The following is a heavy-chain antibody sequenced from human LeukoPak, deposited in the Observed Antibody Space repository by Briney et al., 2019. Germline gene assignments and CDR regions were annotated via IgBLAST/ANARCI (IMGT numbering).Heavy chain of an antibody. CDR3: ARDGGYSYYFDY. J-gene: IGHJ4*02. CDR2: IYYSGST. Sequence: SETLSLTRTVSGGSISSYYWTWIRQPPGKGLEWIGYIYYSGSTSYNPSLKSRVTMSLDTSKNQFSLNLTSVTAADTAVYYCARDGGYSYYFDYWGQGTLVTVSS. V-gene: IGHV4-59*01. D-gene: IGHD1-26*01. CDR1: GGSISSYY.